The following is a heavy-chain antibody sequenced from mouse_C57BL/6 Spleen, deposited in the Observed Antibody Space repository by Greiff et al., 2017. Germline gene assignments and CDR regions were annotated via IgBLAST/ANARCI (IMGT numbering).Heavy chain of an antibody. CDR1: GFNIKNTY. CDR2: IDPANGNT. J-gene: IGHJ2*01. Sequence: VHVKQSVAELVRPGASVKLSCTASGFNIKNTYMHWVKQRPEQGLEWIGRIDPANGNTKYAPKFQGKATITADTSSNTAYLQLSSLTSEDTAIYYCARPLYGSSYNYFDYWGQGTTLTVSS. D-gene: IGHD1-1*01. V-gene: IGHV14-3*01. CDR3: ARPLYGSSYNYFDY.